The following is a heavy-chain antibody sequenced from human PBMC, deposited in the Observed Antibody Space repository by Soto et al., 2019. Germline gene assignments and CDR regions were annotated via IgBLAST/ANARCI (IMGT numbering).Heavy chain of an antibody. V-gene: IGHV4-34*12. CDR1: GGSFSAYY. CDR2: IIHSEST. CDR3: ARQRPTDGRWEFANHYGMDV. D-gene: IGHD1-26*01. J-gene: IGHJ6*02. Sequence: KTSETLSLTCAVYGGSFSAYYWSWVRQPPGKGLEWIGEIIHSESTKYNPSLKSRVTISVDTSKNQFSLKLSSVTAADTAVYYCARQRPTDGRWEFANHYGMDVWGQGTPVTSP.